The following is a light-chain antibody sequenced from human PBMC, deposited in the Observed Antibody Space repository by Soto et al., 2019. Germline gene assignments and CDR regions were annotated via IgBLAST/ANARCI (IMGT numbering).Light chain of an antibody. Sequence: QSAPTQPPSASGSPGQSVTFSCTGTSSDVGGYNYVSWYQQYPGKAPKLMIYEVYKRPSGVPDRFSGSKSGNTASLTVSGLQPEDEADYYCSAYAVSSTWVFGGGTKVTVL. J-gene: IGLJ2*01. CDR2: EVY. CDR3: SAYAVSSTWV. CDR1: SSDVGGYNY. V-gene: IGLV2-8*01.